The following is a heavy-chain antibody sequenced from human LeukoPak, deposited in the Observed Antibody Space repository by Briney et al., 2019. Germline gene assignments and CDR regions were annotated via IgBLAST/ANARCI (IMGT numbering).Heavy chain of an antibody. J-gene: IGHJ4*02. Sequence: ASVKVSCKASGYNFLSYGISWVRQAPGKGLKWMGWISTYSEKPKYSLKVQDRVTVTTDTSTATIYMELRSLTSDDTALYYCARTSVAAHDKIGFVDYWGQGTLVTVSS. CDR1: GYNFLSYG. CDR3: ARTSVAAHDKIGFVDY. D-gene: IGHD3-22*01. CDR2: ISTYSEKP. V-gene: IGHV1-18*01.